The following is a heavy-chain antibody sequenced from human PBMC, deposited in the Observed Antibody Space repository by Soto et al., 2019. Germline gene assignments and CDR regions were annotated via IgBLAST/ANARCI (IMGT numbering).Heavy chain of an antibody. D-gene: IGHD3-3*01. CDR3: AKDQGLYDFWSGYDY. J-gene: IGHJ4*02. CDR1: GFTFSSYG. V-gene: IGHV3-30*18. Sequence: GGSLRLSCAASGFTFSSYGMHWVRQAPGKGLEWVAVISYDGSNKYYADSVKGRFTISRDNSKNTLYLQMNSLRAEDTAVYYCAKDQGLYDFWSGYDYWGQGTLVTVSS. CDR2: ISYDGSNK.